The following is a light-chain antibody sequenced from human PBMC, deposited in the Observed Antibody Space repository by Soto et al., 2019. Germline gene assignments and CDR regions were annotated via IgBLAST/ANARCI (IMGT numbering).Light chain of an antibody. CDR2: DTS. CDR1: QSVSNQ. J-gene: IGKJ5*01. CDR3: QQSLSWPLT. V-gene: IGKV3-11*01. Sequence: EIVLTQSPATLSLSPGERATLSCMAIQSVSNQLGWYQQKPGQAPRLLIFDTSNRATGIPARFSGSGSGTDFTLTFSSLEPEGFAVYYCQQSLSWPLTFGQGKRLE.